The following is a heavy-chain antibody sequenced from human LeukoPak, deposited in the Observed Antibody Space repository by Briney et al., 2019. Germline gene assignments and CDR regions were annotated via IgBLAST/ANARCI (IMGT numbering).Heavy chain of an antibody. J-gene: IGHJ6*02. CDR2: IYPVDSDT. V-gene: IGHV5-51*01. CDR3: ATSAVSPHYGMDV. Sequence: ESLKISCKGSGYSFTTYWIGWVRQMPGKGLEWMGIIYPVDSDTRYSPSFQGQVTISADKSISTAYLQWSSLKASDTAMYYCATSAVSPHYGMDVWGQGTTVTVSS. D-gene: IGHD2-2*01. CDR1: GYSFTTYW.